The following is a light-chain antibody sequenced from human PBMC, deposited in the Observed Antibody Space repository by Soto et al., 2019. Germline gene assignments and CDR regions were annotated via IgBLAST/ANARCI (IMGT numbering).Light chain of an antibody. Sequence: DIQMTQSPSTLSASVVDRVTITCRASQSISSWLAWYQQKPWKAPKLLIYDASSLESGVPSRFSGSGSGTEFTLTISSLQPDDFATYYCQQYNSYSPSFGQGTKVDIK. CDR2: DAS. V-gene: IGKV1-5*01. J-gene: IGKJ1*01. CDR1: QSISSW. CDR3: QQYNSYSPS.